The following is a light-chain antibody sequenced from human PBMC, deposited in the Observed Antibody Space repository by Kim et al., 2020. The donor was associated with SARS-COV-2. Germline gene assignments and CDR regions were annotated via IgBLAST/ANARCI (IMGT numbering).Light chain of an antibody. J-gene: IGKJ4*01. CDR3: QQYYSSPLT. CDR1: QGISSY. Sequence: AIRMTQSPSSFSASTGDRATITCRASQGISSYLAWYQQKPGKAPRLLISGASTLQSGVPSRFSGSGSGTDFTLTISCLQSEDFATYYCQQYYSSPLTFGGGTKVDIK. CDR2: GAS. V-gene: IGKV1-8*01.